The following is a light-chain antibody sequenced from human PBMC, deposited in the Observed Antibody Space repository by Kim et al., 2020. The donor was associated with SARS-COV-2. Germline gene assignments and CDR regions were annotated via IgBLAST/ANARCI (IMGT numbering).Light chain of an antibody. CDR1: QSISSW. Sequence: DIQMTQSPSTLSASVGDRVTITCRASQSISSWLAWYQQKPGKAPKLLIYKASNLESGVPSRFSGSGSGTEFTLTISSLQPDDFATYYCQQYNSYWTFGPGTKVDIK. J-gene: IGKJ1*01. CDR3: QQYNSYWT. CDR2: KAS. V-gene: IGKV1-5*03.